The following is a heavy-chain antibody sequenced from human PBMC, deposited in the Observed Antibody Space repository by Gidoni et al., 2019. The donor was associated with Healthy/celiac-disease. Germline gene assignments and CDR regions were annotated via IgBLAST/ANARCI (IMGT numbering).Heavy chain of an antibody. D-gene: IGHD3-22*01. CDR2: IIGIFGTA. V-gene: IGHV1-69*06. CDR1: GGTFRSYA. J-gene: IGHJ4*02. Sequence: QVQLVQSGAEVKKPGSSVKVCCKASGGTFRSYAIRWVRQAPGQGLGWMGGIIGIFGTANYAQKSQGRVTITADKDPFTAYMGLSSLGSEERAVYYCARPEMRKRIVVSRGGGTFDCWGQGTLVTVSS. CDR3: ARPEMRKRIVVSRGGGTFDC.